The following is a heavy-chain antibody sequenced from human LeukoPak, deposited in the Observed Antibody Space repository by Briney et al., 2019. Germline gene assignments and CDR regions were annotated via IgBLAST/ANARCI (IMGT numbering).Heavy chain of an antibody. D-gene: IGHD2-2*02. J-gene: IGHJ4*02. CDR3: ARDLREYQLLYNFDY. V-gene: IGHV3-21*04. CDR1: GFTFSSYS. Sequence: PGGSLRLSCAASGFTFSSYSMNWVRQAPGKGLEWVSSISSSSSYIYYADSVKGRFTISRDNAKNSLYLQMNSLRAEDTAVYYCARDLREYQLLYNFDYWDQGTLVTVSS. CDR2: ISSSSSYI.